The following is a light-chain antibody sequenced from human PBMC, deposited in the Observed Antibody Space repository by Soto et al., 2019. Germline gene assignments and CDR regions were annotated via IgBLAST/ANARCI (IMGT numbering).Light chain of an antibody. V-gene: IGKV3-11*01. CDR1: QSVGSY. CDR2: DAS. J-gene: IGKJ4*01. Sequence: EIVLTQSPATLPLSPGERATLSCRASQSVGSYLAWYQQKPGQAPRLLIYDASNRATGIPARFSGSGSGTDFTLTISSLEPEDLAVYYCQQRSNWPLTFGGGTKVEIK. CDR3: QQRSNWPLT.